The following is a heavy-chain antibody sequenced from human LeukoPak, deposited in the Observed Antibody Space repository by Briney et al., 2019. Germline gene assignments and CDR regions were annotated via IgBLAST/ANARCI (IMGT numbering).Heavy chain of an antibody. CDR3: ARDTGFGYFDY. Sequence: GGSLRLSCAASGFTFSSYDMHWVRQATGKGLEWVSAIGTAGDTYYPGSVKGRFTISRENAKNSLYLQMNSLRAGDTAVYYCARDTGFGYFDYWGQGTLVTVSS. CDR1: GFTFSSYD. J-gene: IGHJ4*02. D-gene: IGHD3-10*01. V-gene: IGHV3-13*01. CDR2: IGTAGDT.